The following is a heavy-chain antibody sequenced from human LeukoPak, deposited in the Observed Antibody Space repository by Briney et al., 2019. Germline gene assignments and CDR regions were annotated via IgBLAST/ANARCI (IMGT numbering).Heavy chain of an antibody. V-gene: IGHV3-53*01. Sequence: PGGTLRLSXAASGFTVCSSYMSWAPQTPGKGLERVSLIYSGGSTYYGASVEGRFTISRDNSKHTLYLQMNSLRPEETAVYYCAKGYNYAYEYWGQGTMVTVSS. CDR2: IYSGGST. J-gene: IGHJ4*02. CDR1: GFTVCSSY. D-gene: IGHD5-18*01. CDR3: AKGYNYAYEY.